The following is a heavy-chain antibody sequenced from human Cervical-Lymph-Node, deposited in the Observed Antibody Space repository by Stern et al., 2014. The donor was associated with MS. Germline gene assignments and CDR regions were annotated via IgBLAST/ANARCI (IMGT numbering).Heavy chain of an antibody. CDR3: SGSNWYFFDY. D-gene: IGHD6-13*01. Sequence: EVQLVESGGGLVQPGGSLRLSCAASGFTFDSYSMHWVRQVPGKELVWVSRINTDGSSPRYADSVKGRFTISRDNAKNMLYLEMNSLRAEDTAVYYCSGSNWYFFDYWGQGTLVTVSS. J-gene: IGHJ4*02. CDR1: GFTFDSYS. V-gene: IGHV3-74*01. CDR2: INTDGSSP.